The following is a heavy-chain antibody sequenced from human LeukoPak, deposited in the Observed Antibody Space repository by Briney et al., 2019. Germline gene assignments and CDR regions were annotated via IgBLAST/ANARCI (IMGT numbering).Heavy chain of an antibody. CDR1: GFSLCTSGVG. Sequence: KGPGPTRVKPTQTLTLTCTFSGFSLCTSGVGVGWIRQPPGKALEWLALIYWDDDKRYSPSLKSSLTITKDTSKNQVVLEMTNMDPVDTATYYCAHMEDRYSSWYYYDYWGQGTLVTVSS. CDR3: AHMEDRYSSWYYYDY. D-gene: IGHD6-13*01. CDR2: IYWDDDK. J-gene: IGHJ4*02. V-gene: IGHV2-5*02.